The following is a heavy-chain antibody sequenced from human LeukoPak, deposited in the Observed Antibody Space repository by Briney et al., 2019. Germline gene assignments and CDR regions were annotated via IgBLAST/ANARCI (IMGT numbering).Heavy chain of an antibody. CDR3: ARDAGGLPPYYYYGMDV. D-gene: IGHD1-26*01. V-gene: IGHV4-39*07. CDR1: GGSISSSSYY. CDR2: IYYSGST. J-gene: IGHJ6*02. Sequence: SETLSLTCTVSGGSISSSSYYWGWIRQPPGKGLEWIGSIYYSGSTYYNPSLKSRVTISVDTSKNQLSLKVSAVTAADTAVYYCARDAGGLPPYYYYGMDVWGQGTTVTVSS.